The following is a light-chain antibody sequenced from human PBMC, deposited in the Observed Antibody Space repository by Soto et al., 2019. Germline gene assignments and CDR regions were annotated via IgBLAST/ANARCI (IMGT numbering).Light chain of an antibody. Sequence: IALTQSPDTLSLSPGERATLSCRASQIVSSSSVAWYQQRPGQAPRLLIYATSYRATDIPGRFSAGGAGTDFTLTISSLEPEDFAVYYCQQYGRSPLTFGQGTKVDIK. J-gene: IGKJ1*01. CDR1: QIVSSSS. CDR3: QQYGRSPLT. V-gene: IGKV3-20*01. CDR2: ATS.